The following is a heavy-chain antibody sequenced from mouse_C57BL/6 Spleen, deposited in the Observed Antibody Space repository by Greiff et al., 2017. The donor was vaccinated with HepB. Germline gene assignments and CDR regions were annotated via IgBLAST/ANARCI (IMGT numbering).Heavy chain of an antibody. CDR3: ARGGITTVVGCDY. CDR1: GYSLTGYF. J-gene: IGHJ2*01. Sequence: EVKLQESGPELVKHGDSVKISCKASGYSLTGYFMNWVMQSHGKSLEWIGRINPYNGDTFSNQKFEGKATLTVDKSSNTAHMELLSLTSEESAVYYGARGGITTVVGCDYLGQGTTLTVSS. D-gene: IGHD1-1*01. V-gene: IGHV1-20*01. CDR2: INPYNGDT.